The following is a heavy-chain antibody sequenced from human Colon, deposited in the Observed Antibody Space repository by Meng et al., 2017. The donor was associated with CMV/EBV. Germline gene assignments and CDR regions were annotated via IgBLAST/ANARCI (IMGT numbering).Heavy chain of an antibody. CDR1: GGPLNSYA. CDR3: ARIVVVPAAILGNYQENWFDP. V-gene: IGHV1-69*05. D-gene: IGHD2-2*01. CDR2: VIPIYGMV. Sequence: SVKVSCKASGGPLNSYAISWVRWAPGQGLEWMGGVIPIYGMVNYAQKFQGRVTITTDESTKTAYLELSSLRSEDTAVYYCARIVVVPAAILGNYQENWFDPWGQGTLVTVSS. J-gene: IGHJ5*02.